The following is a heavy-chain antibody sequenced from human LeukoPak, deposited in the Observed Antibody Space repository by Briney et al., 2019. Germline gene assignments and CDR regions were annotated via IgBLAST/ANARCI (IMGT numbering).Heavy chain of an antibody. CDR3: ARRGRRSFAGDAFDI. V-gene: IGHV1-2*02. J-gene: IGHJ3*02. D-gene: IGHD3-10*01. Sequence: GASVKVSCKASGYTFTGYYMHWVRQAPGQGLEWMGWINPNSGGTNYAQKFQGRVTMTRDTSISTAYMELSRLRSDDTAVYYCARRGRRSFAGDAFDIWGQGTMVTVSS. CDR2: INPNSGGT. CDR1: GYTFTGYY.